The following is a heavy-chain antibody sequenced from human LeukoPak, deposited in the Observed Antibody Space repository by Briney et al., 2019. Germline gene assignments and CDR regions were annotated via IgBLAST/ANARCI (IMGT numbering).Heavy chain of an antibody. V-gene: IGHV3-7*04. CDR3: TRVSNTSANWFGP. Sequence: GGPLTLLCAASGFTFHYYWMTWVRQATGRGLEWVDNTNQDGGETIYVGSMKGRYTITRENNKNTLYLQMNGLRADDTAVYYCTRVSNTSANWFGPWGQGALVTVSS. CDR2: TNQDGGET. CDR1: GFTFHYYW. D-gene: IGHD2/OR15-2a*01. J-gene: IGHJ5*02.